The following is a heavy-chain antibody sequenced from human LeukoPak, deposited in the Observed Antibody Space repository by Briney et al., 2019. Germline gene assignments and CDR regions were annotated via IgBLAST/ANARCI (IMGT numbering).Heavy chain of an antibody. J-gene: IGHJ4*02. CDR1: GFTFSSYG. Sequence: PGRSLRLSCAASGFTFSSYGMHWVRQAPGKGLEWVAVIWHDGSNKYYADSVKGRFTISRDNSKNTLYLQMNSLRAEDTAVYYCARAARYCSGGSCYSDILDYWGQGTLVTVSS. V-gene: IGHV3-33*01. D-gene: IGHD2-15*01. CDR3: ARAARYCSGGSCYSDILDY. CDR2: IWHDGSNK.